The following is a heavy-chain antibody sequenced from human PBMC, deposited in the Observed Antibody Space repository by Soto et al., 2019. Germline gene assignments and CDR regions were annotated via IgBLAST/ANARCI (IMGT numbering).Heavy chain of an antibody. CDR3: ASGHSSGWPTNWFDP. D-gene: IGHD6-19*01. CDR1: GGSITSDY. CDR2: IYFSGSF. V-gene: IGHV4-4*07. J-gene: IGHJ5*02. Sequence: PSETLSLTCTVSGGSITSDYWSWIRQPAGKGLEWPGRIYFSGSFNYNPSLKGRVTMSIDRSKNQVSLNLRSVTAADTAVYYCASGHSSGWPTNWFDPWGQGTLVTVSS.